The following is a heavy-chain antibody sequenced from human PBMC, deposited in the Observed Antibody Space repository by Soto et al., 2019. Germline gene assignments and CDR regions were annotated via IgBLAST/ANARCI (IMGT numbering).Heavy chain of an antibody. D-gene: IGHD2-21*01. Sequence: PSETLSLTCVVSGGSLSDYFWSWIRQPPGMALEWIGEINHLGSINYNPSLKSRVTMSVDTSKNQFSLTLNSVTAADTATYYCARGGISHWAYFYYMDVWDRGTRVTVS. CDR2: INHLGSI. CDR1: GGSLSDYF. V-gene: IGHV4-34*01. CDR3: ARGGISHWAYFYYMDV. J-gene: IGHJ6*03.